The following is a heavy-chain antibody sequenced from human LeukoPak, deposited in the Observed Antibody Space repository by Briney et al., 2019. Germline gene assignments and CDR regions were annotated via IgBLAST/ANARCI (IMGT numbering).Heavy chain of an antibody. CDR2: IYYSGST. CDR3: ARGEEGYCSGGSCYSNWFDP. J-gene: IGHJ5*02. D-gene: IGHD2-15*01. V-gene: IGHV4-59*08. Sequence: PSETLSLTCTVSGGSISSYYWSWIRQPPGKGLEWIGYIYYSGSTYYNPSLKSRVTISVDTSKNQFSLKLSSVTAADTAVYYCARGEEGYCSGGSCYSNWFDPWGQGTLVTVSS. CDR1: GGSISSYY.